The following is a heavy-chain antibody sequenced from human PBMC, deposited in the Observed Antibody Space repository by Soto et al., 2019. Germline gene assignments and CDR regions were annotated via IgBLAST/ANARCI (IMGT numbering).Heavy chain of an antibody. D-gene: IGHD5-18*01. CDR3: ARGWERGYSYGYNHHGVFQH. CDR2: INPSGGST. Sequence: GASVKVSCKASGYTFTSYYMHWVRQAPGQGLEWMGIINPSGGSTSYAQKFQGRVTMTRDTSTSTVYMELSSLRSEDTAVHYCARGWERGYSYGYNHHGVFQHWGQGTLVTVSS. V-gene: IGHV1-46*01. CDR1: GYTFTSYY. J-gene: IGHJ1*01.